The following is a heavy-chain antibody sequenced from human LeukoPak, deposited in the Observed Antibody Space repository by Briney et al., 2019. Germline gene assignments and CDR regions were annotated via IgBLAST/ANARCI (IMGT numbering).Heavy chain of an antibody. V-gene: IGHV5-51*01. CDR1: GYSFTSYW. CDR2: IYPGDSDT. D-gene: IGHD3-22*01. J-gene: IGHJ3*02. CDR3: ARQFPDYYDSSGLGSAFDI. Sequence: GESLKISCKGSGYSFTSYWIGWVRQMPGKGLEWMGIIYPGDSDTRYSPSFQGQVTISADKSISTAYLQWNSLKASDTAMYYCARQFPDYYDSSGLGSAFDIWGQGTMVTVSS.